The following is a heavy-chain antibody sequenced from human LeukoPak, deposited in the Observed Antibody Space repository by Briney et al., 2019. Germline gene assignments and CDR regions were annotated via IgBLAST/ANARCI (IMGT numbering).Heavy chain of an antibody. Sequence: SETLSLTCTVSGGSISSYFWSWIRQPPGKGLEWIGYIYYSGSTNYNPSLKSRVTISLHTSKNQFSLKLSSVTAADTAVYYCARGRGSSGYYGPYWYFDLWGRGTLVTVSS. J-gene: IGHJ2*01. CDR2: IYYSGST. V-gene: IGHV4-59*12. CDR3: ARGRGSSGYYGPYWYFDL. CDR1: GGSISSYF. D-gene: IGHD3-22*01.